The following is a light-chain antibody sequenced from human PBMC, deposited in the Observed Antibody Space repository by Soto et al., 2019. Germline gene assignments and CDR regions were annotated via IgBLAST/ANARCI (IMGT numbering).Light chain of an antibody. V-gene: IGLV2-18*01. J-gene: IGLJ1*01. CDR1: SSDVGSYNH. Sequence: QSVLSHPPSVCWSPGHSVTIPCTRTSSDVGSYNHVSWYQQPPGTAPKLMIFQVSNRPSGVPDRFSGSKSANTASLTISGLQAEEEADYYCSLYTSSSNYAFGTGTKVTVL. CDR3: SLYTSSSNYA. CDR2: QVS.